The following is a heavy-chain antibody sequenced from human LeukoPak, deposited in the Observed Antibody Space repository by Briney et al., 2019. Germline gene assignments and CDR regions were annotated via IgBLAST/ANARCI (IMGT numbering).Heavy chain of an antibody. Sequence: GGSLRLSCAASGFTFSSYAMSWVRQAPGKGLEWVSAISGSGGSTYYADSVKGRFTISRDNSENTPYLQMNSLRAEDTAVYYCAKGPYDYVWGSYRPETYNWFDPWGQGTLVTVSS. CDR2: ISGSGGST. J-gene: IGHJ5*02. CDR1: GFTFSSYA. V-gene: IGHV3-23*01. D-gene: IGHD3-16*02. CDR3: AKGPYDYVWGSYRPETYNWFDP.